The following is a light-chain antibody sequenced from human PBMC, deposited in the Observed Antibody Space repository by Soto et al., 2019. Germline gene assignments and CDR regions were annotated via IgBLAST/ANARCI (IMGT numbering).Light chain of an antibody. CDR2: AAS. CDR1: QNINNY. V-gene: IGKV1-33*01. J-gene: IGKJ5*01. Sequence: DIQMTQSPSSLAASVGDRGTITCQASQNINNYSNCYQQKPGRAPKLLIYAASNLAAGVPSSFRGSGSGTDFTFTISRLQPEDIATYYCQQYENLPTFGQGTRLEIK. CDR3: QQYENLPT.